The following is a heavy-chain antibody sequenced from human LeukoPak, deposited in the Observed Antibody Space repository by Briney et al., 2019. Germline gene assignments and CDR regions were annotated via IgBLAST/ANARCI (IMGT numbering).Heavy chain of an antibody. CDR1: GFTFSNYA. Sequence: GGSLRLSCRTSGFTFSNYAMHWVRQAPGKGLEWVSAIGRYGDRIYYADSLRGRFTTSRDNPDNMLSLQMNDLRDDDTPVYYCARGDGGSIPAEYITHWGQGTLATVSS. CDR3: ARGDGGSIPAEYITH. D-gene: IGHD4-23*01. J-gene: IGHJ1*01. CDR2: IGRYGDRI. V-gene: IGHV3-23*01.